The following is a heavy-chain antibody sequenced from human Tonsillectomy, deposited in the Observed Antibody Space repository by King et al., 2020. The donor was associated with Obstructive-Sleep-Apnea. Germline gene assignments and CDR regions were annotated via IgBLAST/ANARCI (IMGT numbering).Heavy chain of an antibody. CDR3: ARDGFVVIVVVVAGGFDYGMDV. D-gene: IGHD2-15*01. V-gene: IGHV3-30*04. CDR2: ISYDGSNK. CDR1: GFIFSSYA. J-gene: IGHJ6*02. Sequence: QLVQSGGGVVQPGRSLRLSCAASGFIFSSYAMHWVRQAPGKGLEWVAVISYDGSNKYYADSVKGRFTISRDNSKKTLYLQMNSLRAEDTAVYYCARDGFVVIVVVVAGGFDYGMDVCGQGTTVTVSS.